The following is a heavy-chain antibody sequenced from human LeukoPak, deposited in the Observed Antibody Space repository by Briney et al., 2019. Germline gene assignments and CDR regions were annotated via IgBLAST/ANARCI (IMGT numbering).Heavy chain of an antibody. CDR2: ISSSSSYI. V-gene: IGHV3-21*05. D-gene: IGHD5-24*01. J-gene: IGHJ6*03. CDR3: AQDLEMATIRPYYMDV. CDR1: GFTFSSYS. Sequence: GGSLRLSCAASGFTFSSYSMNWVRQAPGKGLEWVSYISSSSSYIYYADSVKGRFTISRDNAKNSLYLQMNSLRAEDTAVYYCAQDLEMATIRPYYMDVWGKGTTVTVSS.